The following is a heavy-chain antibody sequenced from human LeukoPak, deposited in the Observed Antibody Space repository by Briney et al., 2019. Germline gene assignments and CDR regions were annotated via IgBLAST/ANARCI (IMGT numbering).Heavy chain of an antibody. Sequence: GASVTVSCTASGYTFTSYDINWVRQAPGQGLEWMGWMNANSGNTVYAQKFQGRVTMTRNTSISTAYMELSSLRSEDTAVYYCARSTWEADYWGQGTLVTVSS. CDR2: MNANSGNT. J-gene: IGHJ4*02. D-gene: IGHD1-26*01. V-gene: IGHV1-8*01. CDR3: ARSTWEADY. CDR1: GYTFTSYD.